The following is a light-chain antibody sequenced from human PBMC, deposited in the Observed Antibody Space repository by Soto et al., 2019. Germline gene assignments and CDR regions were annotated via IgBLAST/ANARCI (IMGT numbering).Light chain of an antibody. CDR2: EVT. Sequence: QSALTQPPSASVSAGQSVTFSCTGTRSDVGAYNFVSWYQQHPGKAPRLIIYEVTKRPSGVPDRFSGSKSGNTASLTVSGLQPEDEADYYCISYAGNNIEVLGTGTQLTVL. CDR3: ISYAGNNIEV. V-gene: IGLV2-8*01. J-gene: IGLJ1*01. CDR1: RSDVGAYNF.